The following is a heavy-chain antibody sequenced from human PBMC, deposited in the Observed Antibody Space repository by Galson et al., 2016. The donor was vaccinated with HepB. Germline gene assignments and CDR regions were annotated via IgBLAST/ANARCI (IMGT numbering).Heavy chain of an antibody. J-gene: IGHJ4*02. Sequence: SVKVSCKASGYTFNSYGFGWVRQAPGQGLEWVGRIIPESNTTNHAQKFRGRITMTADDSTSTAHMQLSGLTSEDTAVYYCARGRPNIPADAFDFWGQGTLVTVSS. CDR2: IIPESNTT. V-gene: IGHV1-69*13. CDR3: ARGRPNIPADAFDF. CDR1: GYTFNSYG. D-gene: IGHD2-2*01.